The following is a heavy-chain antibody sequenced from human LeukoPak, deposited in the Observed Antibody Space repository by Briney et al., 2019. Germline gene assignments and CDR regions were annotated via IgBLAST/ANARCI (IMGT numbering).Heavy chain of an antibody. Sequence: SETLSPTCTVSGGSFSSHYWSWIRQPPGKGLEWIGRMYVTGTTNYNPSLRSRVTMSIDTSKNQFSLRLNSVTAADTAVYYCARENYYDSSGYSEGMDVWGQGTTVTVS. D-gene: IGHD3-22*01. CDR1: GGSFSSHY. J-gene: IGHJ6*02. CDR2: MYVTGTT. V-gene: IGHV4-4*07. CDR3: ARENYYDSSGYSEGMDV.